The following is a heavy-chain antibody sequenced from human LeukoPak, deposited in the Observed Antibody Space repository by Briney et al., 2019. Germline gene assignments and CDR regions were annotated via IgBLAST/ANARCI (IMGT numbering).Heavy chain of an antibody. Sequence: PSETLSLTCTVSGGSISSYYWSWIRQPPGKGLEWIGYIYYSGSTNYNPSLKSRVTISVDTSKNQFSLKLSSVTAADTAAYYCARGTGRGSSWYYYFDYWGQGTLVTVSS. CDR1: GGSISSYY. CDR2: IYYSGST. J-gene: IGHJ4*02. V-gene: IGHV4-59*01. CDR3: ARGTGRGSSWYYYFDY. D-gene: IGHD6-13*01.